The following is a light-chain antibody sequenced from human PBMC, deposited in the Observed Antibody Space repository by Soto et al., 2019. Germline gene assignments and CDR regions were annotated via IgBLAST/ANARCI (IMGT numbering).Light chain of an antibody. J-gene: IGLJ2*01. CDR2: DDD. CDR3: ATWDSSLNVVL. V-gene: IGLV1-51*01. CDR1: TSNIGSHY. Sequence: QSVLTQPPSESTAPGETVTISCSGSTSNIGSHYVSWYQQFPRTAPKLLIYDDDRRPSGMPDRFSGSKSGTSATLGITGLQTGDEAHYYCATWDSSLNVVLFGGGTKLTLL.